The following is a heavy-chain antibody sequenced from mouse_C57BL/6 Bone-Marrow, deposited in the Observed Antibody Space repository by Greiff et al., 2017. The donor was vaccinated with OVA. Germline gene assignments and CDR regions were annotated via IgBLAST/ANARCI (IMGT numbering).Heavy chain of an antibody. CDR1: GYTFTSYW. CDR3: ARYGGGHSNFYY. D-gene: IGHD2-5*01. CDR2: IDPSDSET. V-gene: IGHV1-52*01. J-gene: IGHJ2*01. Sequence: QVQLQQPGAELVRPGSSVKLSCKASGYTFTSYWMHWVKQRPIQGLEWIGNIDPSDSETHYNQKFKDKATLTVDKSSSTAYMQLSSLTSEDSAVYYCARYGGGHSNFYYWGQGTTLTVSS.